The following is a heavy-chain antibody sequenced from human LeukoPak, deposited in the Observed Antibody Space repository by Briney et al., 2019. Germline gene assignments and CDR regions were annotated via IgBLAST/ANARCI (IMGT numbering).Heavy chain of an antibody. Sequence: GESLKISCKGSGYSFTTYWIGWVRQMPGKGLEWMGIIYPGDSDTRYSPSFEGQVTISVDRSISTAYLQWSSLKASDTALYCCARKYGYFDYWGQGTLVTVSS. J-gene: IGHJ4*02. CDR1: GYSFTTYW. CDR3: ARKYGYFDY. D-gene: IGHD4-17*01. CDR2: IYPGDSDT. V-gene: IGHV5-51*01.